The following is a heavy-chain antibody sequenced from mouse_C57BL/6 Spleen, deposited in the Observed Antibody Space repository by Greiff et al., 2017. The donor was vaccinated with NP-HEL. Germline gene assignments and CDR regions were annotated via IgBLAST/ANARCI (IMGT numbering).Heavy chain of an antibody. CDR2: ISSGGSYT. D-gene: IGHD1-1*02. J-gene: IGHJ2*01. Sequence: VQLKESGGDLVKPGGSLKLSCAASGFTFSSYGMSWVRQTPDKRLEWVATISSGGSYTYYPDSVKGRFTISRDNAKNTLYLQMSSLKSEDTAMYYCAREVVPYYFDYWGQGTTLTVSS. V-gene: IGHV5-6*01. CDR3: AREVVPYYFDY. CDR1: GFTFSSYG.